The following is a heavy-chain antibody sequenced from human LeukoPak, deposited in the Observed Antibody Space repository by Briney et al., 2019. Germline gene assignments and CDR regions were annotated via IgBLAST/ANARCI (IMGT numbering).Heavy chain of an antibody. CDR2: ISYDGSNK. D-gene: IGHD6-13*01. V-gene: IGHV3-30-3*01. CDR3: LFLSAAAGTGRNY. J-gene: IGHJ4*02. Sequence: PGGSLRLSCAASGFTFSSYAMHWVRQAPGKGLEWVAVISYDGSNKYYADSVKGRFTISRDNSKNTLYLQMNSLRAEDTAVYYCLFLSAAAGTGRNYWGQGTLVTVSS. CDR1: GFTFSSYA.